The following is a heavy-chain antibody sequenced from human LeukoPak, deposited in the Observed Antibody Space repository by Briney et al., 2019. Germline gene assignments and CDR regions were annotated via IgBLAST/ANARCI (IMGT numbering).Heavy chain of an antibody. Sequence: SETLSLTCAVYGGSFSGYYWSWIPQPPGKGREWIGEINHSGSTNYTPSLKSRVTISVDTSKNQFSLKLSSVTAADTAVYYCARLPGGLKYYYDSSGYYYPTVDAFDIWGQGTMVTVSS. CDR2: INHSGST. CDR1: GGSFSGYY. J-gene: IGHJ3*02. D-gene: IGHD3-22*01. CDR3: ARLPGGLKYYYDSSGYYYPTVDAFDI. V-gene: IGHV4-34*01.